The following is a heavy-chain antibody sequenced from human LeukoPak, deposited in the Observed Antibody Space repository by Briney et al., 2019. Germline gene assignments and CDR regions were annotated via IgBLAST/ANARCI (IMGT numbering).Heavy chain of an antibody. CDR3: AKAKDGFRRYDYLFHY. Sequence: PGGSLRLSCVASGVTVSSNYMISVRQAPGKGLEWVAVIYSGGYTYYADSVKGRFTISRDNSKNSLYLQMNRLRTEDTAVYYCAKAKDGFRRYDYLFHYWGQGTLVTVSS. D-gene: IGHD5-12*01. CDR1: GVTVSSNY. V-gene: IGHV3-53*05. CDR2: IYSGGYT. J-gene: IGHJ4*02.